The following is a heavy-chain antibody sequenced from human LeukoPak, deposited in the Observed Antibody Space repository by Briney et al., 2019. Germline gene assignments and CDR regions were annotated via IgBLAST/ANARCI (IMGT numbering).Heavy chain of an antibody. CDR2: IYYSGST. D-gene: IGHD1-26*01. Sequence: SETLSLTCTVSGGSISSSSYYWGWIRQPPGKGLEWIGSIYYSGSTYYNPSLKSRVTISVDTSKNQFSLKLSSVTAADTAVYYCARREVGATKWDAFDIWGQGTMVTVSS. J-gene: IGHJ3*02. CDR1: GGSISSSSYY. CDR3: ARREVGATKWDAFDI. V-gene: IGHV4-39*01.